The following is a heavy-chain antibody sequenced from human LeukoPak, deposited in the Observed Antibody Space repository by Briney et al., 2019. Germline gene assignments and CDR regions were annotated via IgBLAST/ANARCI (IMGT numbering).Heavy chain of an antibody. D-gene: IGHD3-22*01. CDR2: IFQSGST. Sequence: PSGTLSLTCAVSGGSITGYWWSWVRQPPGKGLEWIGEIFQSGSTSYNPSLKSRATLSVDKSKNQFSLNLNSVTAADTAVYYCARQGYYDSSGYYYIDYWGQGTLVTVSS. J-gene: IGHJ4*02. CDR3: ARQGYYDSSGYYYIDY. V-gene: IGHV4-4*02. CDR1: GGSITGYW.